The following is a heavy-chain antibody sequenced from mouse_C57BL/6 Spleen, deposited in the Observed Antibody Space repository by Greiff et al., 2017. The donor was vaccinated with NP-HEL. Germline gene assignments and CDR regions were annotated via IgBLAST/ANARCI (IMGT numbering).Heavy chain of an antibody. CDR3: ARRADYYGSSYWYFDV. Sequence: EVKVEESGPGLAKPSQTLSLTCSVTGYSITSDYWNWIRKFPGNKLEYMGYISYSGSTYYNPSLKSRISITRDTSKNQYYLQLNSVTTEDTAAYYCARRADYYGSSYWYFDVWGTGTTVTVSS. CDR1: GYSITSDY. J-gene: IGHJ1*03. D-gene: IGHD1-1*01. CDR2: ISYSGST. V-gene: IGHV3-8*01.